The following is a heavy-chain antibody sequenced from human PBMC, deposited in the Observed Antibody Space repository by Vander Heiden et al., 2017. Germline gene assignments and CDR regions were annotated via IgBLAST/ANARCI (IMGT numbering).Heavy chain of an antibody. J-gene: IGHJ4*02. V-gene: IGHV4-31*03. CDR1: GDSISSGASY. Sequence: QVHLQESVPGQVTPSQTLSLPCSVSGDSISSGASYWSWIRQHPGKGLEWVGYIFSSGSTYYNPSLKSRVTISRDTSKNQFSLNLSSVTAADTAVYYCARASFWSGYYKPADYWGQGTLVTVSP. D-gene: IGHD3-3*01. CDR3: ARASFWSGYYKPADY. CDR2: IFSSGST.